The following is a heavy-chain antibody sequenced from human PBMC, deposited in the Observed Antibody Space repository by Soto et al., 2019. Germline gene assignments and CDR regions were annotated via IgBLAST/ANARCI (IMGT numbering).Heavy chain of an antibody. Sequence: QLQLQESGPGLVKPSETLSLTCTVSGGSISSSSNHWGWIRQPPGKGLEWIGNIYYSENTYYNPSLKSRVTISVDTSKNQFSLRLTSVTAADSAVYYCATHPPYGPLDHWGQGTLVTVSS. V-gene: IGHV4-39*01. D-gene: IGHD4-17*01. CDR2: IYYSENT. J-gene: IGHJ4*02. CDR1: GGSISSSSNH. CDR3: ATHPPYGPLDH.